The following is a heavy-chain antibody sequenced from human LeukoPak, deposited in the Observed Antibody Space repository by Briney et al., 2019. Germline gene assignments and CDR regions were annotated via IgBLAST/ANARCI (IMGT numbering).Heavy chain of an antibody. CDR1: GFTFSSYD. Sequence: PGGSLRLSFAASGFTFSSYDMHWVRQAPGKGLEWVAFIRSHGSNKYYADSVKGRFTISRDNSKNTLYLQMNSLRADDTAVYYFAKAIAVAHGDYWGQGTLVTVSS. D-gene: IGHD6-19*01. CDR2: IRSHGSNK. V-gene: IGHV3-30*02. CDR3: AKAIAVAHGDY. J-gene: IGHJ4*02.